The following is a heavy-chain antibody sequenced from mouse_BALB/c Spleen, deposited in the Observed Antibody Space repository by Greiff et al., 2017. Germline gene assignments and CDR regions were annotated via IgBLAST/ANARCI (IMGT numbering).Heavy chain of an antibody. J-gene: IGHJ2*01. CDR2: ISSGGSYT. CDR3: ARESGIYGNFDY. V-gene: IGHV5-9-4*01. CDR1: GFTFSSYA. Sequence: EVKLMESGGGLVKPGGSLKLSCAASGFTFSSYAMSWVRQSPEKRLEWVAEISSGGSYTYYPDTVTGRFTISRDNAKNTLYLEMSSLRSEDTAMYYCARESGIYGNFDYWGQGTTLTVSS. D-gene: IGHD2-1*01.